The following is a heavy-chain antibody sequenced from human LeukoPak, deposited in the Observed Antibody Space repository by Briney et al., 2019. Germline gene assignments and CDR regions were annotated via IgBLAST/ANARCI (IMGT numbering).Heavy chain of an antibody. J-gene: IGHJ5*02. D-gene: IGHD3-10*01. CDR2: IYTSGST. CDR1: GGSISSGSYY. Sequence: SETLSLTCTVSGGSISSGSYYWSWIRQPAGKGLGWIGRIYTSGSTNYNPSLKSRVTISVDTSKNQFSLKLSSVTAADTAVYYCARELWFGELENWFDPWGQGTLVTVSS. CDR3: ARELWFGELENWFDP. V-gene: IGHV4-61*02.